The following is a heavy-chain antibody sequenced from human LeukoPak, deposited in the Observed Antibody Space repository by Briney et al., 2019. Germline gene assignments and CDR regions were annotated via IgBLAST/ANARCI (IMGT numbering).Heavy chain of an antibody. D-gene: IGHD6-19*01. V-gene: IGHV3-48*03. CDR2: ISSSGSAI. CDR3: ARGGSLGY. CDR1: GFTLSSYE. J-gene: IGHJ4*02. Sequence: GGPLRPSCAASGFTLSSYEMNWVRQAPGKGLEWVSKISSSGSAIYYADSVKGRFTISRDNAKSSLYLQMNSLRVEDTAVYYCARGGSLGYWGQGTLVTVSS.